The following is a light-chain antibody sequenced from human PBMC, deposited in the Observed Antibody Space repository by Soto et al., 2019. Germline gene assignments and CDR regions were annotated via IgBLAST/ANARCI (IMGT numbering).Light chain of an antibody. CDR2: LGS. CDR1: QSPLHSNGYNY. V-gene: IGKV2-28*01. J-gene: IGKJ1*01. CDR3: MQGLQTRT. Sequence: DVVMTQSPLSLPVTPGESASISCRSSQSPLHSNGYNYLDWYVQKPGQSPQLLIYLGSPRASGVPDRFSGSASGTDFTLKISRVEADDVGVYYCMQGLQTRTFGQGTKVDIK.